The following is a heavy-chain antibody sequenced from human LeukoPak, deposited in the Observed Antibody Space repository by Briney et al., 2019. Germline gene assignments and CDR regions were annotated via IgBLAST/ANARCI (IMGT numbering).Heavy chain of an antibody. D-gene: IGHD6-19*01. J-gene: IGHJ5*02. Sequence: GGSLRLSCAASGYTFSSYWMHWVRQVPGKGLVWVSRINSDGSSRSYVDSVMGRFTISRDNAKNTLYLQLDSLRAEDTAVYYCARGLAVAGSSWFDPWGQGTLVSVSS. CDR2: INSDGSSR. V-gene: IGHV3-74*01. CDR3: ARGLAVAGSSWFDP. CDR1: GYTFSSYW.